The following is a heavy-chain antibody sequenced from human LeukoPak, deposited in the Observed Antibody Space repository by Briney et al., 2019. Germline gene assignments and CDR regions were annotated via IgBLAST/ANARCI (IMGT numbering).Heavy chain of an antibody. CDR3: ARANYYGSGSPYYFDY. CDR1: GYTFTGYY. CDR2: INPNSGGT. Sequence: ASVKVSCKASGYTFTGYYMHWVRQAPGQGLEWMGWINPNSGGTNSAQKFQGRVTMTRDTSISTAYMELSRLRSEDTAVYYCARANYYGSGSPYYFDYWGQGTLVTVSS. V-gene: IGHV1-2*02. D-gene: IGHD3-10*01. J-gene: IGHJ4*02.